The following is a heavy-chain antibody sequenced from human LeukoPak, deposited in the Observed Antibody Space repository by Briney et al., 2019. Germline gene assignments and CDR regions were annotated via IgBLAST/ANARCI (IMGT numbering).Heavy chain of an antibody. V-gene: IGHV3-15*01. Sequence: GGSLRLSCAASGFTFSNAWMSCVRQAPGKGLEWVGRIKSKIDGGTIDYAAPVKGRFTISRDDSKNTMYLQMNSLKIEDTAVYYCTTSLTSGYYIDNRGQGTLVTVSS. CDR1: GFTFSNAW. J-gene: IGHJ4*02. CDR3: TTSLTSGYYIDN. D-gene: IGHD3-3*01. CDR2: IKSKIDGGTI.